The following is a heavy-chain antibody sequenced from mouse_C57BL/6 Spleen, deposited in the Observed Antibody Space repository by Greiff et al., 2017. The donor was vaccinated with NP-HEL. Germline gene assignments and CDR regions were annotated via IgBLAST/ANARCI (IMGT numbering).Heavy chain of an antibody. CDR1: GYTFTTYW. J-gene: IGHJ1*03. V-gene: IGHV1-7*01. CDR3: ARDYYDYGWYFDV. CDR2: INPSSGYT. Sequence: QVQLQQSGAELAKPGASVKLSCKASGYTFTTYWMHWVKQRPGQGLEWLGYINPSSGYTESYQKFKDKATLTADKSSSTAYMQLSSLTYEDSAVYYCARDYYDYGWYFDVWGTGTTVTVSS. D-gene: IGHD2-4*01.